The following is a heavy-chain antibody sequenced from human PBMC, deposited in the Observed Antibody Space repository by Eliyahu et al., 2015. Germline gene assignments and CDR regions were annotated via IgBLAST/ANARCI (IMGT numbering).Heavy chain of an antibody. Sequence: QVQLQESGPGLVKPSQTLSLXCTVXXXSVNXGXXYWTWIRQHPGKGLEWIGYIYYSGTTFYNPSLKSRLNISVDTSKNQFSLKLSSVTAADSAVYYCARDSGSGTYYYYYGMDLWGQGTTVTVSS. D-gene: IGHD3-10*01. V-gene: IGHV4-31*03. J-gene: IGHJ6*02. CDR3: ARDSGSGTYYYYYGMDL. CDR2: IYYSGTT. CDR1: XXSVNXGXXY.